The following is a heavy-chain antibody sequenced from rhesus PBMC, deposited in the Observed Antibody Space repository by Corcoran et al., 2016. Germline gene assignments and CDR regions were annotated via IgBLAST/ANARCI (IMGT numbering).Heavy chain of an antibody. CDR2: IYGSGSST. Sequence: QLQLQESGPGLVKPSETLSVTCAVSGGSISSSYWSWIRQAPGKGLDWIGYIYGSGSSTNYNPSLKSRVTLSVDTSKHQLSLKLSSVTTADTAVYYCATGDTAGTVTFFDYWGQGVLVTVSS. J-gene: IGHJ4*01. CDR1: GGSISSSY. D-gene: IGHD5-42*01. CDR3: ATGDTAGTVTFFDY. V-gene: IGHV4-169*02.